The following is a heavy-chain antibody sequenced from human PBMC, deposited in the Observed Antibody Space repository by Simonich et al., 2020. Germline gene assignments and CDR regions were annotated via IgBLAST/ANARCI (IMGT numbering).Heavy chain of an antibody. CDR1: GFTFSSYA. CDR2: ISGSGGST. D-gene: IGHD3-22*01. J-gene: IGHJ3*02. Sequence: GGGLVQPGGSLRLSCAASGFTFSSYAMSWVRQATGKGLEWVSAISGSGGSTDYADSVKGRFTISRDNSKNTLYLQMNSLRAEDTAVYYCAKDLGERITMIVVVIDAFDIWGQGTMVTVSS. CDR3: AKDLGERITMIVVVIDAFDI. V-gene: IGHV3-23*01.